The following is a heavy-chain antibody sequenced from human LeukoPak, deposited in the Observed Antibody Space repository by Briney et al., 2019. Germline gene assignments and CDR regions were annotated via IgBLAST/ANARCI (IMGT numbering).Heavy chain of an antibody. CDR2: IYYSGST. CDR1: GGSIGSYY. CDR3: ARRGSGSYGWFDP. D-gene: IGHD3-10*01. J-gene: IGHJ5*02. Sequence: SETLSLTCTVSGGSIGSYYWSWIRQPPGKGLEWIGYIYYSGSTNYNPSLKSRVTISVDTSKNQFSLKLSSVTAADTAVYYCARRGSGSYGWFDPWGQGTLVTVSS. V-gene: IGHV4-59*01.